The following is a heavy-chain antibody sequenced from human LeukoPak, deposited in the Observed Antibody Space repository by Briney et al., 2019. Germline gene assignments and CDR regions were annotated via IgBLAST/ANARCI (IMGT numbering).Heavy chain of an antibody. Sequence: PSETLSLTCTVSGGSISSGDYYWSWIRQPPGKGLEWIGYIYYSGSTYYNPSLKSRVTISVDTPKNQFSLKLSSVTAADTAVYYCAPGGYYGSGSYPQWGQGTLVTVSS. CDR1: GGSISSGDYY. CDR2: IYYSGST. J-gene: IGHJ4*02. CDR3: APGGYYGSGSYPQ. V-gene: IGHV4-30-4*01. D-gene: IGHD3-10*01.